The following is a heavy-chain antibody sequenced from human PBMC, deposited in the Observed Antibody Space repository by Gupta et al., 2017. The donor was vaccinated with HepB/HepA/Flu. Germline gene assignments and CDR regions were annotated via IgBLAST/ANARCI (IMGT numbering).Heavy chain of an antibody. Sequence: EVQLVESGGGLVKPGESLRLSCAASGFTLSDVWMTWVRQAPGKGLEGVGRIRSNTDGGTTDYAAPVKGRFSISRDDSKKTLYLQMNSLKTEDTAVYYCSQPQGGDWGQGALVTVSS. CDR1: GFTLSDVW. CDR2: IRSNTDGGTT. V-gene: IGHV3-15*01. J-gene: IGHJ4*02. D-gene: IGHD3-16*01. CDR3: SQPQGGD.